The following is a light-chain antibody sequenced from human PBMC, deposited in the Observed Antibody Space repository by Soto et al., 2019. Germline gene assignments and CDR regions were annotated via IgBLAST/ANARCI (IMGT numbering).Light chain of an antibody. CDR1: QDIRNF. CDR2: AAS. Sequence: DIQMTQSPTSLSASVGDRVTITCRASQDIRNFVAWYQQKPGKAPKLLIYAASTLQSGVPSRFSGSGSGTDFNLTINSLQPEDVTTYSCQTHSSVPVFGPGTKVEIK. V-gene: IGKV1-27*01. J-gene: IGKJ3*01. CDR3: QTHSSVPV.